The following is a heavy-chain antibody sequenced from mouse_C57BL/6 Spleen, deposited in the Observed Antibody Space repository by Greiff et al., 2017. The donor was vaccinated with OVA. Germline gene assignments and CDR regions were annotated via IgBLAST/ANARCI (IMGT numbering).Heavy chain of an antibody. CDR1: GYTFTSYW. CDR2: IDPSDSYT. Sequence: QVQLQQPGAELVMPGASVKLSCKASGYTFTSYWMHWVKQRPGQGLAWIGEIDPSDSYTNYNQKFKGKSTLTVDKSSSTAYMQLSSLTSEDSAFYYCARAYYYGSSLLYAMDYWGQGTSVTVSS. CDR3: ARAYYYGSSLLYAMDY. J-gene: IGHJ4*01. V-gene: IGHV1-69*01. D-gene: IGHD1-1*01.